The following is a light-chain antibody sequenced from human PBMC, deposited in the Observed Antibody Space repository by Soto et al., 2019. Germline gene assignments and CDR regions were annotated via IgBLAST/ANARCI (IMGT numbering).Light chain of an antibody. J-gene: IGKJ1*01. V-gene: IGKV1-39*01. CDR2: AAS. CDR1: QSISSY. Sequence: DIQMTQSPSSLSASVGDRVTITCRASQSISSYLNWYQQKPGKAPKLLIYAASSLQSGVPSRFSGSGSGTVFTLTISSLQPEDFATYYCQQSYSTPPWTFGQGTKVEIK. CDR3: QQSYSTPPWT.